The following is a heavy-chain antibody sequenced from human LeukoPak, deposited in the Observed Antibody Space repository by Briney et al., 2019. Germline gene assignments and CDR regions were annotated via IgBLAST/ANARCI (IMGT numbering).Heavy chain of an antibody. CDR2: IYSSGST. V-gene: IGHV4-61*02. Sequence: SETLSLTCTVSGGSISSGSYYWSWIRQPAGKGLEWIGRIYSSGSTNYNPSLKSRVTISVDTSKNQFSLNLSSVTAADTAVYSCARDGGTGYFDYWGQGTLATVSS. D-gene: IGHD3-16*01. J-gene: IGHJ4*02. CDR3: ARDGGTGYFDY. CDR1: GGSISSGSYY.